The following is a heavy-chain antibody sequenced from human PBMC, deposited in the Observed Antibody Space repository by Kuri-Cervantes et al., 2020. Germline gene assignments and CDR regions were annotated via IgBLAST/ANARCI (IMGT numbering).Heavy chain of an antibody. V-gene: IGHV1-24*01. J-gene: IGHJ6*02. Sequence: ASVKVSCKVSGYTLTELSMHWGRQAPGKGLEWMGGFDPEDGETIYAQKFQGRVTMTEDTSTDTAYMELSSLRSEDTAVYYCAKPSMVRGVMEYYYYGMDVWGQGTTVTVSS. CDR2: FDPEDGET. D-gene: IGHD3-10*01. CDR3: AKPSMVRGVMEYYYYGMDV. CDR1: GYTLTELS.